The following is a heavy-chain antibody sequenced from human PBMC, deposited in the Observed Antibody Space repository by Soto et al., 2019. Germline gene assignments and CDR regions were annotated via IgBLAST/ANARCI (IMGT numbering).Heavy chain of an antibody. Sequence: QLQLQESGPGLVKPSETLSLTCPVSGDSISSPSYYWGWIRQSPEKVLEWIGSIYYSGSTYYKPSLKSRVTISIDTSKKQFSLKLHFVTVADTAIYYCVRQMGRGWFAPWGQGTLVSVSS. CDR3: VRQMGRGWFAP. D-gene: IGHD3-10*01. V-gene: IGHV4-39*01. CDR1: GDSISSPSYY. CDR2: IYYSGST. J-gene: IGHJ5*02.